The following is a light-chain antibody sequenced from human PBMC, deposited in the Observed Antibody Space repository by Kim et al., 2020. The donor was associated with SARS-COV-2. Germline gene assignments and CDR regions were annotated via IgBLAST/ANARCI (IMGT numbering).Light chain of an antibody. CDR2: GAS. CDR1: QSVSSSY. Sequence: LSPGERATLACRGSQSVSSSYLAWYQQKPGQAPRLLIYGASSRATSIPDRFSGSGSGTDFTLTISRLEPEDFAVYYCQQYGSSPYTFGQGTKLEI. J-gene: IGKJ2*01. V-gene: IGKV3-20*01. CDR3: QQYGSSPYT.